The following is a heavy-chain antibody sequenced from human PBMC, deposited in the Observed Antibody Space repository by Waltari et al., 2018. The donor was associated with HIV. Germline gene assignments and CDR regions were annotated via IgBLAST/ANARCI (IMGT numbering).Heavy chain of an antibody. CDR3: AWDTLSFYFGLDV. CDR1: YCPFASSS. CDR2: ISSTSCNI. D-gene: IGHD3-16*01. V-gene: IGHV3-48*02. Sequence: LGESGGGLVQPGGYLRLSDAAPYCPFASSSMHWARQSPGKGLEWIAYISSTSCNIKYAPSVNGRFTISRDNTKNSLELQMNNLRDEDTAVYYCAWDTLSFYFGLDVWGQGTTVTVS. J-gene: IGHJ6*02.